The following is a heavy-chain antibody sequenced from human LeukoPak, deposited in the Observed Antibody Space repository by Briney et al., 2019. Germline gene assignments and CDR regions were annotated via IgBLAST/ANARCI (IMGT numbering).Heavy chain of an antibody. J-gene: IGHJ5*02. Sequence: SETLSLTCAVYGGSFSGYYWSWIRQPPGKGLEWIGEINHSGSTNYNPSLESRVTISVDTSKNQFSLKLSSVTAADTAVYYCARERVCSGGSCYSPRRGAYNWSDPWGQGTLVTVSS. CDR3: ARERVCSGGSCYSPRRGAYNWSDP. D-gene: IGHD2-15*01. V-gene: IGHV4-34*01. CDR2: INHSGST. CDR1: GGSFSGYY.